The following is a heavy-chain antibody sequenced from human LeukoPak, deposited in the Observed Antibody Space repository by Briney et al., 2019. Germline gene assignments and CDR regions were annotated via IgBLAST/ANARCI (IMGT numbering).Heavy chain of an antibody. CDR3: ARHLVVATYDY. CDR1: GFTFSDYY. Sequence: PGGSLRLSRAASGFTFSDYYMSWIRQAPGKGLEWVSYISSGGSTIYYADSVKSRFTISRDNAKNSLYLQMNSLRAEDTAVYYCARHLVVATYDYWGQGTLVTVSS. V-gene: IGHV3-11*01. J-gene: IGHJ4*02. D-gene: IGHD2-21*01. CDR2: ISSGGSTI.